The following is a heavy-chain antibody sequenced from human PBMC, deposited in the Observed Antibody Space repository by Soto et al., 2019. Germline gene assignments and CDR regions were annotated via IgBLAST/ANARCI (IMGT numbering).Heavy chain of an antibody. D-gene: IGHD4-17*01. V-gene: IGHV3-23*01. J-gene: IGHJ4*02. CDR3: ANSTTVTLGY. CDR2: ISGSGGST. Sequence: EVQLLESGGGLVQPGGSLRLSCAASGFTFSSYAMSWVRQAPGKGLEWVSAISGSGGSTYYADPVKGRLTISRDNSKNSLYLHINSLSAEDTAVYYCANSTTVTLGYWGQGTLVTVSS. CDR1: GFTFSSYA.